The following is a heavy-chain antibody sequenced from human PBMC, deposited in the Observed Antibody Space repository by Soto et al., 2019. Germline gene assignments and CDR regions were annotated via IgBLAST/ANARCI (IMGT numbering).Heavy chain of an antibody. CDR3: ASTWDQPFYSSDH. Sequence: SETLSLTCTVSGGSISSTSYYWGWIRQSPGKGLEWIGSVYFSGSTYYNPSLQGRVTISVDTSESQFFLNLNSVRASDTAVYYCASTWDQPFYSSDHWGQGILVTVSS. V-gene: IGHV4-39*01. CDR1: GGSISSTSYY. D-gene: IGHD1-26*01. J-gene: IGHJ4*02. CDR2: VYFSGST.